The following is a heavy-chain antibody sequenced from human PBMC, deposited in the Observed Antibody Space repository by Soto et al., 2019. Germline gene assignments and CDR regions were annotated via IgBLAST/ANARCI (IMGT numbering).Heavy chain of an antibody. Sequence: QVQLQESGPGLVKPSETLSLTCTVSGGSISSYYWSWIRQPPGKGLEWIGYIYYSGSTNYNPSLKSRVTISVDTSNNQFSLKLSSVTAADTAVYYCARGITMVRGVIVGWFDPWGQGTLVTVSS. CDR2: IYYSGST. V-gene: IGHV4-59*01. CDR1: GGSISSYY. D-gene: IGHD3-10*01. CDR3: ARGITMVRGVIVGWFDP. J-gene: IGHJ5*02.